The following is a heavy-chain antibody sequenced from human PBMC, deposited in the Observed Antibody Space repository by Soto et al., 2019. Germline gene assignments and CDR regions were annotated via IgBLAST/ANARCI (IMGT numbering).Heavy chain of an antibody. V-gene: IGHV3-48*01. CDR2: ISAGGTTI. J-gene: IGHJ3*02. CDR1: GFTFTSYS. D-gene: IGHD6-19*01. Sequence: GGSLRLSCAASGFTFTSYSVSWVRQAPGKGLEWISYISAGGTTIYYADSVKGRFTISRDNAKNSLYLQINSLGAEDTAVYYCAKDDLSIEGYSSGWYGGAFDIWGQGTMVTVSS. CDR3: AKDDLSIEGYSSGWYGGAFDI.